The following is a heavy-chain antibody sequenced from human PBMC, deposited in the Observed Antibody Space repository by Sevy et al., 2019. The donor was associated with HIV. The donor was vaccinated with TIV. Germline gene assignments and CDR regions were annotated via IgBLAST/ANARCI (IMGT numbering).Heavy chain of an antibody. CDR3: VSGALAESEGY. V-gene: IGHV3-15*01. CDR1: GFTFSSAW. Sequence: GGSLRLSCVDSGFTFSSAWMTWVRQAPGKGLEWVGRIKSRSDGGTIEYGAPVKGRFTISRDDSKNTLYLQMNTLKTEDTAVYYCVSGALAESEGYWGQGTLVTVSS. CDR2: IKSRSDGGTI. D-gene: IGHD3-10*01. J-gene: IGHJ4*02.